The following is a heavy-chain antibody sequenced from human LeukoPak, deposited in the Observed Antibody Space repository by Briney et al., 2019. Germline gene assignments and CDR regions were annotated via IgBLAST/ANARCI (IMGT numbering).Heavy chain of an antibody. D-gene: IGHD5-12*01. CDR2: IYYTGST. V-gene: IGHV4-39*01. CDR1: GGSISSSSYY. J-gene: IGHJ4*02. CDR3: ARRLASYSGYDGTYFDY. Sequence: SETLSLTCTVSGGSISSSSYYWGWIRQPPGKGLKWIGSIYYTGSTYYNPSLKSRVTISVDTSKNQFSLKLSSVTAADAAVYYCARRLASYSGYDGTYFDYWGQGTLVTVSS.